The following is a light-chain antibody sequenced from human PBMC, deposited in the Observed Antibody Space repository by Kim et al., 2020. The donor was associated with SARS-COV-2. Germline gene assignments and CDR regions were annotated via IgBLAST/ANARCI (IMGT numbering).Light chain of an antibody. CDR3: GTWDSSLTAGV. Sequence: GQGVTISCSGNNSNNGNNYVSWYQQFPGTAPKLLIYDNNKRPSGIPDRFSGSKSGTSATLAITGLQTGDEADYHCGTWDSSLTAGVFGGGTQLTVL. CDR2: DNN. V-gene: IGLV1-51*01. CDR1: NSNNGNNY. J-gene: IGLJ2*01.